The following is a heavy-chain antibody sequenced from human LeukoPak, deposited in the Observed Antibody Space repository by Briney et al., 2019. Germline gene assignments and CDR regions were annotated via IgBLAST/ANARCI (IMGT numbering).Heavy chain of an antibody. Sequence: GGSLRLSCAASGFTFSSYSMNWVRQAPGKGLEWVSSISSSSSYIYYADSVKGRFTISRDNAKNSLYLQMNSLRAEDTAVYYCARGPHEEYSSSSGEIDYWGQGTLVTVSS. V-gene: IGHV3-21*01. J-gene: IGHJ4*02. CDR3: ARGPHEEYSSSSGEIDY. CDR2: ISSSSSYI. CDR1: GFTFSSYS. D-gene: IGHD6-6*01.